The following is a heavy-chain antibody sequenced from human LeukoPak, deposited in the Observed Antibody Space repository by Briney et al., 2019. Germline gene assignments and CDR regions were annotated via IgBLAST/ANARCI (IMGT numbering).Heavy chain of an antibody. CDR3: AKRIWSGSTCYPLDS. CDR1: GFTFSVAG. V-gene: IGHV3-23*01. Sequence: GGSLRLSCAASGFTFSVAGMHWVRQAPGKGPEWVSAIIGNGASSYYADSVKGRFTISRDNSKSTLYLQMNSLRAEDAGVYYCAKRIWSGSTCYPLDSWGRGTLVTVSS. CDR2: IIGNGASS. D-gene: IGHD3-3*01. J-gene: IGHJ4*02.